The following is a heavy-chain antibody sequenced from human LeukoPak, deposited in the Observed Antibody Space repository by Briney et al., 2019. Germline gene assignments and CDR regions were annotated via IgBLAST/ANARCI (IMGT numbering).Heavy chain of an antibody. Sequence: PSETLSLTCTVSGGSISSYYWSWIRQPPGKGLEWIGYIYYSGSTNYNPSLKSRVTISVDTSKNQFSLKLSSVTAADTAVYYCARALSYSGSYGDAFDIWGQGTMVTVSS. CDR1: GGSISSYY. CDR2: IYYSGST. CDR3: ARALSYSGSYGDAFDI. V-gene: IGHV4-59*01. J-gene: IGHJ3*02. D-gene: IGHD1-26*01.